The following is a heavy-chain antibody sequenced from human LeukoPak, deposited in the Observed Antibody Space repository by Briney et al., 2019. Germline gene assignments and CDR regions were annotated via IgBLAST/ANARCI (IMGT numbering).Heavy chain of an antibody. D-gene: IGHD3-10*01. CDR2: SSNSGCT. CDR1: GGSVSSGSHP. CDR3: ARATWERFGELSYFDN. V-gene: IGHV4-61*01. Sequence: PSETLSLTCTVSGGSVSSGSHPWSWIRQPPGKGLEWIGYSSNSGCTNCNPSLKSRVTISVDTSKNQFSLKLSSVTAADTAVYYCARATWERFGELSYFDNWGQGTLVTVSS. J-gene: IGHJ4*02.